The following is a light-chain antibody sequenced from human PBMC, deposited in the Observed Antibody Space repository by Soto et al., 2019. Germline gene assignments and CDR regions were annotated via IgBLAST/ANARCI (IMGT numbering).Light chain of an antibody. Sequence: QSALTQPASVSGSPGQSITISCTGTSSDIGADNSVSWYQQHPGKAPQLMIYAVSHRPSRVSSRFSGSKSGNTISLTISGIQAEDEDDYYCSSFTTSSHVVFGGGTKLTVL. CDR2: AVS. V-gene: IGLV2-14*03. CDR3: SSFTTSSHVV. J-gene: IGLJ2*01. CDR1: SSDIGADNS.